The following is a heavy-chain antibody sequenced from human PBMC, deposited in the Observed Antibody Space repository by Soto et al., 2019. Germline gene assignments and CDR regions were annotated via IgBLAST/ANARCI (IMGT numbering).Heavy chain of an antibody. V-gene: IGHV4-61*01. CDR3: ASVGMATFPD. J-gene: IGHJ4*02. CDR1: GGSVSSGSYY. CDR2: IYYSGST. Sequence: VQLQESGPGLVKPSETLSLTCTVSGGSVSSGSYYWSWIRQPPGKGLEWIGYIYYSGSTNYNPSLKTRVTISVDTSKHQFSLNLSSVTAADTAVYYCASVGMATFPDWGQGTLVTVSS. D-gene: IGHD5-12*01.